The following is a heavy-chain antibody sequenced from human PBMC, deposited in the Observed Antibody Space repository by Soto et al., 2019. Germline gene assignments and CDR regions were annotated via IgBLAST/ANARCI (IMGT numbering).Heavy chain of an antibody. V-gene: IGHV5-51*01. CDR2: IYPGDSDT. Sequence: GESLNISCKASGYSFTRYWIGWVRQMPGKGLEWMGIIYPGDSDTKYSPSLQGQVSISADTSISTAYLQWTSLKASDTAMYYCARSRRGAYSSGWYSPSGYYNYGIDVWGQGTKVTVSS. CDR1: GYSFTRYW. D-gene: IGHD6-19*01. CDR3: ARSRRGAYSSGWYSPSGYYNYGIDV. J-gene: IGHJ6*02.